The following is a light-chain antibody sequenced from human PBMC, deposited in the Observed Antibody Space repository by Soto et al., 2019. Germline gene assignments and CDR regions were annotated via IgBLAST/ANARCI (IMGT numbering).Light chain of an antibody. J-gene: IGLJ1*01. Sequence: QTVVTQEPSFSVSPGGTVTLTCGLSSGSVSTSYYPSWYQQTPGQAPRTLIYSTNTRSSGVPDRFSGSILGNKAALTITGAQADDESDYYCLLYMGSGFYVFGTGTKLTVL. CDR1: SGSVSTSYY. V-gene: IGLV8-61*01. CDR3: LLYMGSGFYV. CDR2: STN.